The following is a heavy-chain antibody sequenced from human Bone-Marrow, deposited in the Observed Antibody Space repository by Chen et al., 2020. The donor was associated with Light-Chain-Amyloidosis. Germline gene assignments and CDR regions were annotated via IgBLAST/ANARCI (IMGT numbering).Heavy chain of an antibody. V-gene: IGHV4-31*03. CDR3: AREAIVPASIFVV. CDR1: GGSIRSGDYY. J-gene: IGHJ4*02. D-gene: IGHD2-2*01. Sequence: QVQLQESGPELVKPSQTLSLTCTVSGGSIRSGDYYWTWIRQHPWEGLEWIGNIFPSGMTFISPSLRGRVSISLDTSKNHFSLSLSSVTVADTAVYFCAREAIVPASIFVVWGRGTQVTVSS. CDR2: IFPSGMT.